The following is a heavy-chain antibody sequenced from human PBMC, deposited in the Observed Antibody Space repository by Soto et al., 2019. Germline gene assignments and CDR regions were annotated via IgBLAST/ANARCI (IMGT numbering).Heavy chain of an antibody. CDR1: GFTFSSYG. CDR2: ISYDGSNK. J-gene: IGHJ6*03. D-gene: IGHD2-2*01. CDR3: ANGYLVPAAIYYYYYYMDV. Sequence: QVQLVESGGGVVQPGRSLRLSCAASGFTFSSYGMHWVRQAPGKGLEWVAVISYDGSNKYYADSVKGRFTISRDNSKNTLYLQMNSLRAEDTAVYYCANGYLVPAAIYYYYYYMDVWGKGTTVTVSS. V-gene: IGHV3-30*18.